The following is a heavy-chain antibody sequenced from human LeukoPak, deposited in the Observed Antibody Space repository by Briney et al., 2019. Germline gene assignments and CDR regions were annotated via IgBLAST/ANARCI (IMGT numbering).Heavy chain of an antibody. CDR2: INHSGST. J-gene: IGHJ5*02. CDR1: GGSFSGYY. Sequence: PSETLSLTCAVYGGSFSGYYWSWIRQPPGKGLEWIGEINHSGSTNYNPSLKSRVTISVGTSKNQFSLKLSSVTAADTAVYYCARHNRWNYYGSGRRLDWFDPWGQGTLVTVSS. V-gene: IGHV4-34*01. D-gene: IGHD3-10*01. CDR3: ARHNRWNYYGSGRRLDWFDP.